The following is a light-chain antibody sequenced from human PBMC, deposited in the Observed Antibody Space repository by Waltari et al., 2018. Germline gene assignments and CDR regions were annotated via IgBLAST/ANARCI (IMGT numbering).Light chain of an antibody. CDR3: QQYDGSVLT. J-gene: IGKJ4*01. Sequence: TLSLSPGQRATLSCRASQTINNNFLVWYQQKPGQAPRLIIHGASSRATGFPDFTLTISSLEPEDFAVYYCQQYDGSVLTFGGGTKVEI. V-gene: IGKV3-20*01. CDR2: GAS. CDR1: QTINNNF.